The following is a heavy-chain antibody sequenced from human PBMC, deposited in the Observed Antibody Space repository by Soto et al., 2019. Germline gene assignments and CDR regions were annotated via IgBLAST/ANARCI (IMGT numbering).Heavy chain of an antibody. D-gene: IGHD2-8*02. J-gene: IGHJ6*02. Sequence: QVQLLESGPGLVRPSQTLSLICTVSGGSISYNSQHWTRIRQHPGQGLEWVGYISHSGTTYYSPSLKSRISMSLDTSRNQFSLKLTSVTAADTGVYYCARDNPPKKYGGVFYYYVMDVWGQGTTVTVSS. CDR2: ISHSGTT. CDR3: ARDNPPKKYGGVFYYYVMDV. CDR1: GGSISYNSQH. V-gene: IGHV4-31*03.